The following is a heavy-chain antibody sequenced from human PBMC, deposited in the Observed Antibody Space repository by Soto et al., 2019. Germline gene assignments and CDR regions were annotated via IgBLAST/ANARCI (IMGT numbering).Heavy chain of an antibody. CDR2: INPKNGDT. CDR1: GWIFSGDF. Sequence: ASLKGSCTAAGWIFSGDFIHCMRQSPSQGLEWMGCINPKNGDTHYARRFQGRVTMTRDTSLNLVHMDLSGLRSDDAAVYYCARDTRGTRGFDEMDIWGQGTSVTVSS. V-gene: IGHV1-2*02. CDR3: ARDTRGTRGFDEMDI. D-gene: IGHD2-2*01. J-gene: IGHJ6*02.